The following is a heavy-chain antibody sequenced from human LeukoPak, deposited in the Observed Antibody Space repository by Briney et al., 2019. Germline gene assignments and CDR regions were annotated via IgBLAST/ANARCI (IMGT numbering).Heavy chain of an antibody. CDR2: ISYSGDT. CDR3: ARAQKGDFYYDSSGYYYGAFDI. CDR1: GGYINSNY. V-gene: IGHV4-59*01. Sequence: SETLSLTCTVSGGYINSNYWNWIRQPPGKGLEWIGYISYSGDTNYNPSLKSRVTISVDTSKNQFSLKLSSVTAADTAVYYCARAQKGDFYYDSSGYYYGAFDIWGQGTMVTVSS. J-gene: IGHJ3*02. D-gene: IGHD3-22*01.